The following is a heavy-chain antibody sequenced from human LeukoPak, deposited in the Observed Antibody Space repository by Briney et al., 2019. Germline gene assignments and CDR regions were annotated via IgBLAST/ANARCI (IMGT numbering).Heavy chain of an antibody. CDR1: GGSISSYY. Sequence: SETLSLTCTVSGGSISSYYWSWIRQPPGKGLEWIGYIYYSGSTNYNSSLKSRVTISVDTSKNQFSLKLSSVTAADTAVYYCALHEYSYGSSAQGLDYWGQGTLVTVSS. CDR3: ALHEYSYGSSAQGLDY. D-gene: IGHD5-18*01. J-gene: IGHJ4*02. V-gene: IGHV4-59*01. CDR2: IYYSGST.